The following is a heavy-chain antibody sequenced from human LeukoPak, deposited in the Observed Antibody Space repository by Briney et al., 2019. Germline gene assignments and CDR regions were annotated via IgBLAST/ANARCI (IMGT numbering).Heavy chain of an antibody. J-gene: IGHJ3*02. CDR2: ISGSGGST. CDR3: ASAIVVVPAAMSHAFDI. D-gene: IGHD2-2*01. V-gene: IGHV3-23*01. CDR1: GFTFSSYA. Sequence: GGSLRLSCAASGFTFSSYAMSWVRQAPGKGLEWVSAISGSGGSTYYADSVKGRFTISRDNSKNTLYLQMNSLRAEDTAVYYCASAIVVVPAAMSHAFDIWGQGTMVTVSS.